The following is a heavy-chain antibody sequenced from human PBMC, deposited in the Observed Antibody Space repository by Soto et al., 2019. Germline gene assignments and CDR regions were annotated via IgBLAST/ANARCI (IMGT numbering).Heavy chain of an antibody. J-gene: IGHJ5*02. CDR3: AGGSGWISDT. D-gene: IGHD6-19*01. Sequence: EVQLVESGGGLVQPGGSLRLSCAASGFTFSPYWMSWVRQAPGKGREGVAIIKDDGGDEHYLEAVRGRFTISRDNAKKSLYLAMDSLRVEDTAVYYCAGGSGWISDTWGQGTLVTVSS. V-gene: IGHV3-7*05. CDR1: GFTFSPYW. CDR2: IKDDGGDE.